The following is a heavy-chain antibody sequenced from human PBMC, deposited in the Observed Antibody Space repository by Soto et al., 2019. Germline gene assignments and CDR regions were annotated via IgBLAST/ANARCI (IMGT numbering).Heavy chain of an antibody. CDR3: VRDMVGPTKAFDL. V-gene: IGHV1-3*01. CDR1: GYTFTYHT. CDR2: INVGNRNT. J-gene: IGHJ3*01. D-gene: IGHD1-26*01. Sequence: QVRLVQSGTEVKKPGASVRISCKASGYTFTYHTMHWVRQAPGHTLEWMGWINVGNRNTKYSQKFRGRVTMTSDTSASSASMELSSLRSDDTAVYYCVRDMVGPTKAFDLWGQGTLVTVSS.